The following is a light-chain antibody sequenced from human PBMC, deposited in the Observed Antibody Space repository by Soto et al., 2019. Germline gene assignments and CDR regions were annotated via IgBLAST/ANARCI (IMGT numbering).Light chain of an antibody. J-gene: IGKJ5*01. CDR1: QSVSSSY. CDR2: GAS. Sequence: EMVLTQSPGTLSLSPGERATLSCRASQSVSSSYLAWYQQKPGQAPRLLIYGASNRATGIPARFSGSGSGTDFTLTISSLEPEDFAIYYCQQRSSWPLTFGQGTRLEIK. CDR3: QQRSSWPLT. V-gene: IGKV3D-20*02.